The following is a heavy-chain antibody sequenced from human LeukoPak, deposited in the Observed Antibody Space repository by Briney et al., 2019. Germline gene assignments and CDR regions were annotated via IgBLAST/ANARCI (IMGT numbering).Heavy chain of an antibody. CDR1: GDIVSSNSAA. Sequence: SQTLSLTCAISGDIVSSNSAAWNWIRQSPSRGLEWLGTTYYRSKWYNDYALSVESRLTINPDTSKNQFSLQLNSVTPEDTAVYYCARGSLRTIDYWGQGTLVTISS. CDR2: TYYRSKWYN. V-gene: IGHV6-1*01. J-gene: IGHJ4*02. CDR3: ARGSLRTIDY.